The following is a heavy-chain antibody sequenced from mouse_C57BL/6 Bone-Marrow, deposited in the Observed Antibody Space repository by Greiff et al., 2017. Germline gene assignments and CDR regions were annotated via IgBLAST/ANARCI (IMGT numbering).Heavy chain of an antibody. CDR2: INPGSGGT. Sequence: VQLQESGAELVRPGTSVKVSCKASGYAFTNYLIEWVKQRPGQGLEWIGVINPGSGGTNYNEKFKGKATWTADKSSSTAYMQLSSLTSEDSAVYVCAGEYPWYFDVWGTGTTVTVSS. CDR3: AGEYPWYFDV. D-gene: IGHD5-1*01. V-gene: IGHV1-54*01. CDR1: GYAFTNYL. J-gene: IGHJ1*03.